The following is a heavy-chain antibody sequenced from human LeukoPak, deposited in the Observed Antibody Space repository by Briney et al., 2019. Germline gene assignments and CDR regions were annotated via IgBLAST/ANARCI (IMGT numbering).Heavy chain of an antibody. J-gene: IGHJ5*02. CDR1: DGSITSYY. Sequence: SETLSLTCTVSDGSITSYYWSWIRQPAGKGLEWIGRIYSSGSTNYNPSLKSRDTMSVDTSKNQFSLKLTSVTVADTAVYYCARDSLVRGVRWFDPWGQGTLVTVSS. D-gene: IGHD3-10*01. CDR2: IYSSGST. V-gene: IGHV4-4*07. CDR3: ARDSLVRGVRWFDP.